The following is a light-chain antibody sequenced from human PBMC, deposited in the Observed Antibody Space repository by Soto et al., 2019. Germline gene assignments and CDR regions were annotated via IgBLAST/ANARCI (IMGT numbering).Light chain of an antibody. CDR1: SSDVGGYNY. CDR2: EVS. J-gene: IGLJ1*01. CDR3: SSYTSSSTLI. Sequence: QSVLTQPPSASGSPGQSVAISCTGTSSDVGGYNYVSWYQQHPGKAPKLMIYEVSNRPSGVSNRFSGSKSGNTASLTISGRQAEDEADYYCSSYTSSSTLIFGTGTKLTVL. V-gene: IGLV2-14*01.